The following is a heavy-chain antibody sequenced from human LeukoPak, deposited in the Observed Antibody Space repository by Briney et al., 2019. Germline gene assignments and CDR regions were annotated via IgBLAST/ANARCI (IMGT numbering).Heavy chain of an antibody. D-gene: IGHD3-9*01. Sequence: PSETLSLTCALHGGSFSNYYWSWIRQPPGKGLEWIGEIHPYGFTNFNPSLKSRVSISVDTSKNQFSLKLTSVTAADTAVYYCSRGSDESKTGDTWGQGSLVTVSS. J-gene: IGHJ5*02. CDR1: GGSFSNYY. V-gene: IGHV4-34*01. CDR3: SRGSDESKTGDT. CDR2: IHPYGFT.